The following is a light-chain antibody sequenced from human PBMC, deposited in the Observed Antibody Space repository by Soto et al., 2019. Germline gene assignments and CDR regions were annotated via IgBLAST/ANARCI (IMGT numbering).Light chain of an antibody. CDR2: GDI. Sequence: QSVLTQPPSVSGAPGQRVTISCTGNSSNIGAGYDVHWYQQLPGTAPKLLIYGDINRPSGVAERFSGSKSGTSASLAITGLQAEDEAEYYCQSYDNSLSGNYVFGTGTKLTVL. CDR3: QSYDNSLSGNYV. J-gene: IGLJ1*01. V-gene: IGLV1-40*01. CDR1: SSNIGAGYD.